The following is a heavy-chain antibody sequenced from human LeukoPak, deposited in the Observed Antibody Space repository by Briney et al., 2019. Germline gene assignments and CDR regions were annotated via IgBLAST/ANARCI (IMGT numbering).Heavy chain of an antibody. CDR2: INPSGGST. J-gene: IGHJ5*02. CDR1: GYTFTSYY. CDR3: ARCEGESGGSSWFDP. Sequence: ASVKVSCKASGYTFTSYYMHWVRQAPGQGLEWMGIINPSGGSTSYAQKFQGRVTMTRDTSTSTVYMELSSPRSEDTAVYYCARCEGESGGSSWFDPWGQGTLVTVSS. V-gene: IGHV1-46*01. D-gene: IGHD2-15*01.